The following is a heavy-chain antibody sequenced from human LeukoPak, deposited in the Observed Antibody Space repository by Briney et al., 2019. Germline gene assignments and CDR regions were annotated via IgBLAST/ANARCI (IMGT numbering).Heavy chain of an antibody. J-gene: IGHJ6*03. D-gene: IGHD4-17*01. CDR1: GYTFTGYY. V-gene: IGHV1-69*13. Sequence: GASVKVSCKASGYTFTGYYMHWVRQAPGQGLEWMGGIIPIFGTANYAQKFQGRVTITADESTSTAYMELSSLRSEDTAVYYCARDYGDFPYYYYMDVWGKGTTVTISS. CDR2: IIPIFGTA. CDR3: ARDYGDFPYYYYMDV.